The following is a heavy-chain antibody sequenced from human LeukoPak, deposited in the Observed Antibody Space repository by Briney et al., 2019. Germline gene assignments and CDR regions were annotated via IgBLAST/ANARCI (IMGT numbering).Heavy chain of an antibody. CDR3: ARGRLVPVGWFDP. J-gene: IGHJ5*02. CDR2: MYYSGST. D-gene: IGHD6-6*01. Sequence: SETLSLTCTVSGGSISSYYWSWIRQPPGKGLEWIGYMYYSGSTNYNPSLKSRVTISADTSKNQFSLKLSSVTAADTAVYYCARGRLVPVGWFDPWGQGTLVTVSS. V-gene: IGHV4-59*01. CDR1: GGSISSYY.